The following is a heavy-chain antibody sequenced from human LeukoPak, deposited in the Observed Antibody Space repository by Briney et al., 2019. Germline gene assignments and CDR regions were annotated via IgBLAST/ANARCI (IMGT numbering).Heavy chain of an antibody. J-gene: IGHJ4*02. V-gene: IGHV1-69*02. CDR3: ARGAEDSSGWYYFDY. CDR2: IIPILGIA. D-gene: IGHD6-19*01. CDR1: GGTFSSYT. Sequence: GSSVKVSCKASGGTFSSYTISWVRQAPGQGLEWMGRIIPILGIANYAQKFQGRVTITADKSTSTAYMELSSLRSEDTAVYYCARGAEDSSGWYYFDYWGKGTLVTVSS.